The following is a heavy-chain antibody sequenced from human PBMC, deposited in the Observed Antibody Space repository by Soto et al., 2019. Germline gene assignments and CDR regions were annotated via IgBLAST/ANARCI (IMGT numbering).Heavy chain of an antibody. V-gene: IGHV3-23*01. CDR3: AKDTAAARPGWYFDL. CDR1: GFTFSSYA. CDR2: ISGSGGST. J-gene: IGHJ2*01. D-gene: IGHD6-6*01. Sequence: GSLRLSCAASGFTFSSYAMSWGRQAPGKGLEWVSAISGSGGSTYYADSVKGRFTISRDNSKNTLYLQMNSLRAEDTAVYYCAKDTAAARPGWYFDLWGRGTLVTVSS.